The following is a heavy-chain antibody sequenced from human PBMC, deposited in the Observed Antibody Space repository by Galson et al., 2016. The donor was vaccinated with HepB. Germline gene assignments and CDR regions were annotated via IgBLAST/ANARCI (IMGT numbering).Heavy chain of an antibody. V-gene: IGHV3-23*01. CDR2: IRGSGGGI. Sequence: SLRLSCAGSGFRFSSYAMSWVRPAPGKGLEWVSGIRGSGGGIDYADSEKGRFTISRDNSKHTLYLQMSSLRAEDTVVYYCAKERVSRLTMVRGVLDPFDIWGEGTLVTVSS. CDR1: GFRFSSYA. D-gene: IGHD3-10*01. J-gene: IGHJ3*02. CDR3: AKERVSRLTMVRGVLDPFDI.